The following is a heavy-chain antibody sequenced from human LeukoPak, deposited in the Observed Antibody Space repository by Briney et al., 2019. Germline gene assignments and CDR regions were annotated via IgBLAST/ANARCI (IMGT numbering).Heavy chain of an antibody. CDR1: GFTFSSYG. J-gene: IGHJ4*02. CDR2: ISYDGSNK. Sequence: PGGSLRLSCAASGFTFSSYGMHWVRQAPGKGLEWVAVISYDGSNKYYADSVKGRFTISRDNSKNTLYLQMNSLRAEDTAVYYCARGDTYYYGSGSLHDYWGQGTLVTVSS. CDR3: ARGDTYYYGSGSLHDY. V-gene: IGHV3-30*03. D-gene: IGHD3-10*01.